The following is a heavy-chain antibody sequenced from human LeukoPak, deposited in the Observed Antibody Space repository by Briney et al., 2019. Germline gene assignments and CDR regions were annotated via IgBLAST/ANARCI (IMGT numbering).Heavy chain of an antibody. Sequence: SETLSLTCTVSGCSTTSSYWSWIRQPPGRGLEWIGYIYYSGSTNYNPSLRSRVTISVDTSKNQFSLKLSSVTAADTAVYYCARHYYDSSGYYYQDYWGQGTLVTVSS. J-gene: IGHJ4*02. V-gene: IGHV4-59*08. CDR1: GCSTTSSY. CDR2: IYYSGST. D-gene: IGHD3-22*01. CDR3: ARHYYDSSGYYYQDY.